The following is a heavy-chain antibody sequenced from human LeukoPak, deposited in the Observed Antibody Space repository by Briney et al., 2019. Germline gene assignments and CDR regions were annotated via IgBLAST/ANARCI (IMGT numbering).Heavy chain of an antibody. V-gene: IGHV3-11*04. D-gene: IGHD3-3*01. CDR1: GFTFSDYY. CDR3: ARVPLPYDFWSGFLYYFDY. CDR2: ISSSGSTI. Sequence: KPGGSLRLSCAASGFTFSDYYMSWIRQAPGKGLEWVSYISSSGSTIYYADSVKGRFTISRDNAKNSLHLQMNSLRAEDTAVYYCARVPLPYDFWSGFLYYFDYWGQGTLVTVSS. J-gene: IGHJ4*02.